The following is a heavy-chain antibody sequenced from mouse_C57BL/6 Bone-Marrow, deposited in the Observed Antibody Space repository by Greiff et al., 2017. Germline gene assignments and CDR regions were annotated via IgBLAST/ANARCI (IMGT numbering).Heavy chain of an antibody. V-gene: IGHV1-52*01. D-gene: IGHD4-1*01. Sequence: QVQLQQPGAELVRPGSSVKLSCKASGYTFTSYWMRWVKQRPIQGLEWIGNIDPSDSETHSNQKFKDKATLTVDKSSSTAYMQLSSLTSEDSSVYFCARTGLFDYWGQGTTLTVSS. CDR1: GYTFTSYW. J-gene: IGHJ2*01. CDR2: IDPSDSET. CDR3: ARTGLFDY.